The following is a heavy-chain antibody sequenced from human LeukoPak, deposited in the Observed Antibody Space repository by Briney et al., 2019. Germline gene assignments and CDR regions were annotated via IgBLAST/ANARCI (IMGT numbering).Heavy chain of an antibody. Sequence: KPSETLSLTCTVSGGSISGYYWSWIRQPPGKGLEWIGNIYHRGSISYNPSLKSRVTISVDTSKNQFSLKLSSVTAADTAVYYCARDLREYPYYFDYWGQRTLVTVSS. CDR1: GGSISGYY. D-gene: IGHD5/OR15-5a*01. J-gene: IGHJ4*02. V-gene: IGHV4-59*01. CDR3: ARDLREYPYYFDY. CDR2: IYHRGSI.